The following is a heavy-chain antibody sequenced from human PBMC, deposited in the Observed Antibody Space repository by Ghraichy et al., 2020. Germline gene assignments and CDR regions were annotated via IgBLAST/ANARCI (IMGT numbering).Heavy chain of an antibody. J-gene: IGHJ4*02. V-gene: IGHV3-30*04. CDR2: MSLDGSDI. D-gene: IGHD3-3*01. Sequence: GESLNISCAASGFTFSTSAMHWARQAPGKGLEWVAVMSLDGSDIYYADSVRGRFTISRDNSKDTLYLQMNSLRPEDTAVYYCARDLCKLRFLDYWGQGTLVSVSS. CDR3: ARDLCKLRFLDY. CDR1: GFTFSTSA.